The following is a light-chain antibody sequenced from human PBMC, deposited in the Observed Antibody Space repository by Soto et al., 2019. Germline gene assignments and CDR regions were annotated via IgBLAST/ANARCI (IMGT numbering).Light chain of an antibody. CDR1: QYISTW. Sequence: DIQMTQSPSTLSASVGDRVTLTCRASQYISTWLAWYQHKPGKAPKLLIYKASDLQNGGPSRFSGSGSGTEYTITISSLQHDDFATYYCQQYDSYPWTFGRGTEVE. CDR3: QQYDSYPWT. J-gene: IGKJ1*01. CDR2: KAS. V-gene: IGKV1-5*03.